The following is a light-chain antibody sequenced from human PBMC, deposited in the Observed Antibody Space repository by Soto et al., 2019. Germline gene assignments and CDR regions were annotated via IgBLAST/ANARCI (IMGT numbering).Light chain of an antibody. V-gene: IGKV2-28*01. CDR3: MQTVKTPIT. J-gene: IGKJ5*01. CDR2: GGS. Sequence: DIVMTQSPLSLTVTPRDGSSVSCIASQPLVRSNGYNYFTWYLQRPGQSPHLLIYGGSNVAPGVPDRFSGSGSGTDFTLKISRVEADDVGVYYCMQTVKTPITFGQGTRLEI. CDR1: QPLVRSNGYNY.